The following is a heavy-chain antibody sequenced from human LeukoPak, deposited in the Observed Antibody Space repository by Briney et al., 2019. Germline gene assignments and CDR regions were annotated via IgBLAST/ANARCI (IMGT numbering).Heavy chain of an antibody. Sequence: ASVKVSCKASGYTFTSYDINWVRQATGQGLEWMGWMNPNSGNTGYAQRFQGRVTMTRNTSISTAYMELSSLRSEDTAVYYCARGSSSSWWDNWFDPWGQGTLVTVSS. CDR3: ARGSSSSWWDNWFDP. V-gene: IGHV1-8*01. CDR2: MNPNSGNT. J-gene: IGHJ5*02. CDR1: GYTFTSYD. D-gene: IGHD6-13*01.